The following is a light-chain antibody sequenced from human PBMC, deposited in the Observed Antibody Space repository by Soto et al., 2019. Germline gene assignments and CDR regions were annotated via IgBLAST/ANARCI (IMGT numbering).Light chain of an antibody. Sequence: AIRMTQSPSSLSASTGDKVTITCRASQDVSSSLAWYQQKPGKAPKLLIFAASTLQSGGPSRFSGSGSETDFTFTISCLQSEDFATYYCQQYYTYPWTFGQGTKVEF. CDR2: AAS. CDR3: QQYYTYPWT. CDR1: QDVSSS. V-gene: IGKV1-8*01. J-gene: IGKJ1*01.